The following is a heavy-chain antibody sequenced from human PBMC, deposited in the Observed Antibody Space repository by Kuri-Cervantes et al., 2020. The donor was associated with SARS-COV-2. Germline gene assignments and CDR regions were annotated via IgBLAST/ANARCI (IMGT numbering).Heavy chain of an antibody. V-gene: IGHV3-23*01. Sequence: GESLKISCVGFGFTFDSHTMSWVRQAPGKGLEWVSSIRGSGGDTYYTDSVKGRFTISRDNSKNTLYLQMNSLRAEDTAVYYCARDGLSSGGDYWGQGTLVTVSS. J-gene: IGHJ4*02. CDR2: IRGSGGDT. D-gene: IGHD6-19*01. CDR1: GFTFDSHT. CDR3: ARDGLSSGGDY.